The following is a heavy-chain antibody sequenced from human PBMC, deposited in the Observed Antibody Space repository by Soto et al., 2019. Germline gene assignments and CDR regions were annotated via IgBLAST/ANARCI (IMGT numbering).Heavy chain of an antibody. CDR2: IWYDGSNK. CDR3: ARDRGYCSGGSCYVNYYYGMDV. D-gene: IGHD2-15*01. V-gene: IGHV3-33*01. J-gene: IGHJ6*02. Sequence: GGSLRLSCAASGFTFSSYGMHWVRQAPGKGLDGVAVIWYDGSNKYYADSVKGRFTISRDNSKNTLYLQMNRLRAEETAVYYCARDRGYCSGGSCYVNYYYGMDVWGQGTTVTVSS. CDR1: GFTFSSYG.